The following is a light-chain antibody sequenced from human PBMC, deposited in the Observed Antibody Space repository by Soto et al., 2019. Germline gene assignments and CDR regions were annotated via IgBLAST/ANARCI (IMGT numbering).Light chain of an antibody. CDR1: SSDVGGYNY. Sequence: QCALTQAASGSGSPGQSITISCTGTSSDVGGYNYVSWYQQHPGKAPKLMIYEVSNRPSGVSSRFSGSKSGNTASLTISGLQAEDEADYYCSSYTSSSTTWVFGGGTQLTVL. V-gene: IGLV2-14*01. CDR2: EVS. J-gene: IGLJ3*02. CDR3: SSYTSSSTTWV.